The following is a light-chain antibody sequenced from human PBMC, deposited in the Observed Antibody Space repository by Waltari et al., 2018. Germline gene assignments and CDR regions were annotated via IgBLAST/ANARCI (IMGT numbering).Light chain of an antibody. CDR2: SAS. CDR3: QQGNNLPLT. CDR1: QDISNW. V-gene: IGKV1-12*01. Sequence: DFQMTQSPSSLSASVGDKVTITCRASQDISNWLAWYQTKSGEPPKLLIYSASTLQSGVSSRFAGSGSGTDFTLTITSLQPEDFGTYYCQQGNNLPLTFGGGTKVEI. J-gene: IGKJ4*01.